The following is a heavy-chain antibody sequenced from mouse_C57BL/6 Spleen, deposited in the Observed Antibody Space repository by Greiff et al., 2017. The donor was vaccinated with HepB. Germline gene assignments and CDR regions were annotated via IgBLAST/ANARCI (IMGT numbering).Heavy chain of an antibody. Sequence: EVKLQESGPGLVKPSQSLSLTCSVTGYSITSGYYWNWIRQFPGNKLEWMGYISYDGSNNYNPSLKNRISITRDTSKNQFFLKLNSVTTEDTATYYCARGPYDYDVYYAMDYWGQGTSVTVSS. CDR2: ISYDGSN. CDR1: GYSITSGYY. V-gene: IGHV3-6*01. D-gene: IGHD2-4*01. J-gene: IGHJ4*01. CDR3: ARGPYDYDVYYAMDY.